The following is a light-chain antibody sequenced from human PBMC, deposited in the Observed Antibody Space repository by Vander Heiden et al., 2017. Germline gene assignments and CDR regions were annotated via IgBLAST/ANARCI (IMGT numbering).Light chain of an antibody. CDR2: QNH. Sequence: QSVVTPSPSASGTRGQRVTISCSGTNSNIGRNYVLWYQQLPGAAPTLLIYQNHQRPSGVPDRFSASKSGTSASLAISGLRSEDEADYYCATWDDSLVAWVFGGGTKLTVL. CDR1: NSNIGRNY. J-gene: IGLJ3*02. CDR3: ATWDDSLVAWV. V-gene: IGLV1-47*01.